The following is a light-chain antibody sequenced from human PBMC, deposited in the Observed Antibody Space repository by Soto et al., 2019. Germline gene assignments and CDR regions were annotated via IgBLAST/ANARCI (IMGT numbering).Light chain of an antibody. J-gene: IGLJ1*01. CDR1: SSDVGGYNY. CDR3: SSYTSTSTYV. V-gene: IGLV2-14*01. Sequence: QSALTQPASVSGSPGQSITISCTGTSSDVGGYNYVSWYQQHPGKAPKLMIYDVTYRPSGVSNRFSGSKSGTTASLTLSGLQAEDEADYYCSSYTSTSTYVFGTWTKVTVL. CDR2: DVT.